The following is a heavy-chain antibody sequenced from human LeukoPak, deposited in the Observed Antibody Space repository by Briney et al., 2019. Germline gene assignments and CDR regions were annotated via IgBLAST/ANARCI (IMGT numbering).Heavy chain of an antibody. CDR2: INSDGSST. Sequence: GGSLRLSCAASGFTFSSYWMHWVRQAPGKGLVWVSRINSDGSSTSYADSVKGRFTISRDDSRNTLYLQMNSLRGDDTAVYYCAKDVGKWESLHFFDYWGQGTLVAVSS. J-gene: IGHJ4*02. D-gene: IGHD1-26*01. V-gene: IGHV3-74*01. CDR3: AKDVGKWESLHFFDY. CDR1: GFTFSSYW.